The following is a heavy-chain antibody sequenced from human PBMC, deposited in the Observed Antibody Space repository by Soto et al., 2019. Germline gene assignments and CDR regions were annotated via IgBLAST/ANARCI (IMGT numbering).Heavy chain of an antibody. V-gene: IGHV3-23*01. Sequence: GGSLRLSCAGSGFTFSNYAMSWVRQAPGKGLAWVSAISGSGGSTYYADSVKGRFTISRDNSKNTLYLQMNSLRAEDTALYYCAKVPVGATGRFDYWGQGTLVTVSS. CDR1: GFTFSNYA. CDR2: ISGSGGST. J-gene: IGHJ4*02. D-gene: IGHD1-26*01. CDR3: AKVPVGATGRFDY.